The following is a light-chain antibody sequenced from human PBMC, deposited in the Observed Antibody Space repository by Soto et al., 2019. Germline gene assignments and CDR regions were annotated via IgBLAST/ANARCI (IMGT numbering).Light chain of an antibody. J-gene: IGKJ2*01. CDR2: SAS. CDR3: QQSYSVPPYT. CDR1: QSISRS. V-gene: IGKV1-39*01. Sequence: DFQMTQSPSSLSAFVGDRVTITCRASQSISRSLNWYQQKPGKAPKLLIYSASSLLSGVSSRFSGSGSGTDFTLTISSLQPEDVGTYYCQQSYSVPPYTFGQGTKVEIK.